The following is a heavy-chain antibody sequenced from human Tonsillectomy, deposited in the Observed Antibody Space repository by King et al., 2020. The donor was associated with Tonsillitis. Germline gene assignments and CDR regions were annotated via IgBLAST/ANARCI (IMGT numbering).Heavy chain of an antibody. J-gene: IGHJ3*02. CDR3: ARGFRHYYGSGSYYNPAYAFDI. V-gene: IGHV4-59*01. Sequence: VQLQESGPGLVKPSETLSLTCTVSGGSISSYYWSWIRQPPGKGLEWIGYIYYSGSTNYNPSLQSRVTISVDTSKNQFSLKLSSVTAADTAVYYCARGFRHYYGSGSYYNPAYAFDIWGQGTMVTVSS. CDR1: GGSISSYY. D-gene: IGHD3-10*01. CDR2: IYYSGST.